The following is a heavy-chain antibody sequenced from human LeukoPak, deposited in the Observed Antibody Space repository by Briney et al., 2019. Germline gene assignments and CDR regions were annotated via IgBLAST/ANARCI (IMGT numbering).Heavy chain of an antibody. V-gene: IGHV4-4*07. J-gene: IGHJ4*02. CDR3: ARATGIAARRYFDY. Sequence: PSETLSLTCTVSGGSISSYYWSWIRQPAGKGLEWMGRIYTSGSTNYNPSLKSRVTMSVDTSKNQFSLKLSSVTAADTAVYYCARATGIAARRYFDYWGQGTLVTVSS. CDR1: GGSISSYY. CDR2: IYTSGST. D-gene: IGHD6-6*01.